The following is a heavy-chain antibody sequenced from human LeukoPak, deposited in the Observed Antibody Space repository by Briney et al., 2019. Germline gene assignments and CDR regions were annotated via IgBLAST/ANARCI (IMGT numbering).Heavy chain of an antibody. CDR1: GFTFSSYA. J-gene: IGHJ2*01. V-gene: IGHV3-30*04. Sequence: PGRSLRLSCAASGFTFSSYAMHWVRQAPGKGLEWVAVISYDGSNKYYADSVKGRFTISRDNSKNTLYLQMNSLRAEDTAVYYCARDLSGSYPGWYFDLWGRGTLVTVSS. D-gene: IGHD1-26*01. CDR3: ARDLSGSYPGWYFDL. CDR2: ISYDGSNK.